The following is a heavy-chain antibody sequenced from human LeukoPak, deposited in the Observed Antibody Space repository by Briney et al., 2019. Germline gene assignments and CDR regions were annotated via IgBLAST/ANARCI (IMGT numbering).Heavy chain of an antibody. J-gene: IGHJ4*02. Sequence: SETLSLTCAVSGVSFDDYYWSWVRQNPGKGLEWIGEINHSGYTNDSPSLKSRVTLSIDTSRKQFSLNLRSVTVADTGIYYCTRMTAGHDYWGQGTLVTVSS. CDR1: GVSFDDYY. CDR3: TRMTAGHDY. D-gene: IGHD2-21*02. CDR2: INHSGYT. V-gene: IGHV4-34*01.